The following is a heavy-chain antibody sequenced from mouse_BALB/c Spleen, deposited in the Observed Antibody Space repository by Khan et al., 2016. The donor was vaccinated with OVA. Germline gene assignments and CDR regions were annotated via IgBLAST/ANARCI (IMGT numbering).Heavy chain of an antibody. CDR3: ARGGFAY. CDR2: ISSVAYST. Sequence: EVELVESGGGLVQPGGSRKLSCAASGFTFIDFGMAWVRQTPGKGPEWIAFISSVAYSTYYADTVTGRFTISREHAKNTLYLEMSSLRSDDTAMYYCARGGFAYWGQGTLVTVSA. CDR1: GFTFIDFG. J-gene: IGHJ3*01. V-gene: IGHV5-15*02.